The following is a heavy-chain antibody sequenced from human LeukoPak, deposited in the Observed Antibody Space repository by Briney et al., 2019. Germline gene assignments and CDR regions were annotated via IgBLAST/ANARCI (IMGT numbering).Heavy chain of an antibody. CDR2: INTDGSRT. D-gene: IGHD6-13*01. V-gene: IGHV3-74*01. CDR1: GFTFSSYW. Sequence: GGSLRLSCAASGFTFSSYWMHWVRQAPGKGLEWVSRINTDGSRTSYADSVKGRFTTSRDNAKNTLYLQMNSLRADDTAVYYCESCAGGLEAAAGPPPLDYWGQGTVVTVSS. J-gene: IGHJ4*02. CDR3: ESCAGGLEAAAGPPPLDY.